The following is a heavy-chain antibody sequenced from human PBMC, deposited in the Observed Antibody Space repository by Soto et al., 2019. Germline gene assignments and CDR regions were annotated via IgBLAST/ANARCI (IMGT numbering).Heavy chain of an antibody. J-gene: IGHJ4*02. CDR1: FHTFTNYD. Sequence: ATVKVSCKASFHTFTNYDINWVRQAPGQGLEWMGILTPTSGTTNYAQKFQGRVTLTMDTSTRTVYMALSSLRFDDTAVYYCARDLAAGDYWGQGTLVTVSS. D-gene: IGHD6-13*01. CDR2: LTPTSGTT. V-gene: IGHV1-46*01. CDR3: ARDLAAGDY.